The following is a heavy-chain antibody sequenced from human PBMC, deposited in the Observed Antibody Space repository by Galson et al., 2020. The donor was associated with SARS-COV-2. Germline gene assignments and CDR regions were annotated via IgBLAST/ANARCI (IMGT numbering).Heavy chain of an antibody. CDR3: ARHKGRQDYWYFDL. CDR1: GGSIGGSTYY. Sequence: SETLSLTCSVSGGSIGGSTYYWAWIRQPPGEGLEWVASVSLSGNTYYNSSLQSRVTISADTSKNLFSLTLTSVTAADTASYFCARHKGRQDYWYFDLWGRGTLVTVSS. V-gene: IGHV4-39*01. D-gene: IGHD3-10*01. CDR2: VSLSGNT. J-gene: IGHJ2*01.